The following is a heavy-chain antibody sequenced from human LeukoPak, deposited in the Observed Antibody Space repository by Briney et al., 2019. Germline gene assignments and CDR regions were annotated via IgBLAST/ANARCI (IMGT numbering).Heavy chain of an antibody. V-gene: IGHV1-69*13. CDR3: ARAGGYCSSTSCYGPAVYYYYGMDV. CDR1: GGTFSSYA. CDR2: IIPIFGTA. D-gene: IGHD2-2*01. J-gene: IGHJ6*04. Sequence: GASVKVSCKASGGTFSSYAISWVRQAPGQGLEWMGGIIPIFGTANYAQKFQGRVTITADESTSTAYMELSGLRSEDTAVYYCARAGGYCSSTSCYGPAVYYYYGMDVWGKGTTVTVSS.